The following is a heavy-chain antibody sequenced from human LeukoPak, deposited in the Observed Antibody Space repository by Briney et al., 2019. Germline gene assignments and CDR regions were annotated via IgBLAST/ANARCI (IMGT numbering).Heavy chain of an antibody. Sequence: GGSLRLSCAASGITIRNYGMTWVRQAPGRGLQWVSSINNSGTRTFYEDSVRGRFTIPRDDSKNTIYLQMNSLRAEDTAIYYCAKESSGSYYPHAFDIWGQGTMVTVSS. V-gene: IGHV3-23*05. D-gene: IGHD3-10*01. CDR2: INNSGTRT. J-gene: IGHJ3*02. CDR3: AKESSGSYYPHAFDI. CDR1: GITIRNYG.